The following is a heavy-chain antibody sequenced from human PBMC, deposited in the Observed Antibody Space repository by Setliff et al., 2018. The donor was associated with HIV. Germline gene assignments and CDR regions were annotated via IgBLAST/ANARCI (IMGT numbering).Heavy chain of an antibody. Sequence: PSETLSLTCTVSADSISSHYWAWIRQPPGKELEWIGSIYHSGSTYYNPSLKSRVTISLDTSKNQFSLKLSSVTAADTAVYYCARAGQTYYYGSGSYNCFDPWGQGTLGTVSS. CDR2: IYHSGST. CDR3: ARAGQTYYYGSGSYNCFDP. V-gene: IGHV4-59*11. D-gene: IGHD3-10*01. CDR1: ADSISSHY. J-gene: IGHJ5*02.